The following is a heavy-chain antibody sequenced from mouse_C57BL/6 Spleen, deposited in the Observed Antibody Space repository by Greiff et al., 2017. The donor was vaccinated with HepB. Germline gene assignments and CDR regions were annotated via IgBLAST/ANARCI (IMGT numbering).Heavy chain of an antibody. CDR1: GYAFSSYW. V-gene: IGHV1-80*01. J-gene: IGHJ1*03. CDR2: IYPGDGDT. CDR3: ARKGSSDWYFDV. Sequence: QVQLQQSGAELVKPGASVKISCKASGYAFSSYWMNWVKQRPGKGLEWIGQIYPGDGDTNYNGKFKGKATLTADKSSSTAYMQLSSLTSEDSAVYFCARKGSSDWYFDVWGTGTTVTVSS. D-gene: IGHD1-1*01.